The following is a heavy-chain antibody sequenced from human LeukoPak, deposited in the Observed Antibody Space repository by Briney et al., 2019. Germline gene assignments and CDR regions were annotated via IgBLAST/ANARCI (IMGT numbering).Heavy chain of an antibody. J-gene: IGHJ4*02. CDR1: GFTFRNHG. D-gene: IGHD1-14*01. V-gene: IGHV3-33*01. Sequence: GGSLRLSCAASGFTFRNHGMHWVRQAPGKGLEWAAVIYYDGSIEYYADSVKGRFTIPRDNSKNMLYLQMNSLRAEDTAVYYCVRDIKCRYLDFWGQGTLVIVSS. CDR2: IYYDGSIE. CDR3: VRDIKCRYLDF.